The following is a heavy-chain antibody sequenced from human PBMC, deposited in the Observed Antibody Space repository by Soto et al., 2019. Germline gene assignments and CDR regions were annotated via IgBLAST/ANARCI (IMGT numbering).Heavy chain of an antibody. CDR3: AKGGYCSGGSCPLSPRGFDH. Sequence: QVQLVESGGGVVQPGRSLRLSCAVSGFTFSSYGMHWVRQAPGKGLEWVTVISYDGSNEYYADSVKGRFTISRDNSKNTLYLQMNSLRAGDTAVYYCAKGGYCSGGSCPLSPRGFDHWGQGTLVTVPS. CDR2: ISYDGSNE. J-gene: IGHJ4*02. CDR1: GFTFSSYG. V-gene: IGHV3-30*18. D-gene: IGHD2-15*01.